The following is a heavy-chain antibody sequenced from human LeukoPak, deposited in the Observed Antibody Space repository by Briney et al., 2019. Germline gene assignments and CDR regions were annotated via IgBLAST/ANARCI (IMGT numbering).Heavy chain of an antibody. V-gene: IGHV3-33*08. CDR2: IWYDGSNK. D-gene: IGHD2-21*02. Sequence: GGSLRLSCAASGFTFSSYGMHWVRQAPGKGLEWVAVIWYDGSNKYYADSVKGRFTISRDNSKTTLYLQMNSLRAEDTAVYYCARGPERYCGGDCYAPDYWGQGTLVTVSS. J-gene: IGHJ4*02. CDR1: GFTFSSYG. CDR3: ARGPERYCGGDCYAPDY.